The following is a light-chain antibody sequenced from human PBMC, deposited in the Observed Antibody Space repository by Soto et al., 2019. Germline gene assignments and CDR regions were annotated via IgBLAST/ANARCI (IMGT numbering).Light chain of an antibody. CDR1: SSDVGGYNY. Sequence: QSALTQPASVSGSPGQSITISCTGTSSDVGGYNYVSWYQQHPGKAPKLMIYEVTNRPSGVSNHFSGSKSGNTASLTISGLQAEDEADYYCSSYSRTNILVFGGGTKLTVL. CDR2: EVT. J-gene: IGLJ3*02. CDR3: SSYSRTNILV. V-gene: IGLV2-14*01.